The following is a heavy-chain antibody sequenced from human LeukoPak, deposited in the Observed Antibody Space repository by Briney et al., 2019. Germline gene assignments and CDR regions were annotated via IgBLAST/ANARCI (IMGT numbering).Heavy chain of an antibody. CDR1: GFTFSSYA. Sequence: GGSLRLSCAASGFTFSSYALNWVRQAPGKGLEWLSPISRDSGIIDYADSVKGRFTISRDNAKNSLYLQMNSLRDEDTAVYYCARDEAHAFDIWGQGTMVTVSS. CDR3: ARDEAHAFDI. CDR2: ISRDSGII. V-gene: IGHV3-48*02. J-gene: IGHJ3*02.